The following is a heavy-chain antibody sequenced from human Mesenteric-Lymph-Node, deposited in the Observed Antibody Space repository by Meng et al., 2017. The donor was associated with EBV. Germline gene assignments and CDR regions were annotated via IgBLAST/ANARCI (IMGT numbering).Heavy chain of an antibody. Sequence: QVQLQESGPGLVKPSGTLSLTCAVSGAHISGPNWWSWVRQPPGKGLEWIGEVYHSGSTNYNPSLKSRVSMSVDTSKNHFSLKLTSVTAADTAMYYCAEVLNGYYYFDYWGQGTLVTVSS. CDR3: AEVLNGYYYFDY. CDR1: GAHISGPNW. J-gene: IGHJ4*02. V-gene: IGHV4-4*02. CDR2: VYHSGST. D-gene: IGHD3-22*01.